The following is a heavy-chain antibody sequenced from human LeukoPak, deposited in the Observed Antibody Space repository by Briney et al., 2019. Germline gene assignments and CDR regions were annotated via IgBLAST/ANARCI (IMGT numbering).Heavy chain of an antibody. CDR2: INPSGGST. CDR3: AELGITMIGGV. Sequence: GASVKVSCKASGYTFTSYYMHWVRQAPGQGLEWMGIINPSGGSTSYAQKSQGRVTMTRDMSTSTVYMELSSLRSEDTAVYYCAELGITMIGGVWGKGTTVTISS. D-gene: IGHD3-10*02. V-gene: IGHV1-46*01. J-gene: IGHJ6*04. CDR1: GYTFTSYY.